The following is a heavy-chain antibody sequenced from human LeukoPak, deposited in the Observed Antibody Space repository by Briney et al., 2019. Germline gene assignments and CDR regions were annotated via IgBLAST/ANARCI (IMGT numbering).Heavy chain of an antibody. D-gene: IGHD4/OR15-4a*01. CDR1: GYTLTELS. CDR2: FDPEDGET. CDR3: ATAPGADGRPYYYYGMDV. Sequence: ASVKVSCKVSGYTLTELSMHWVRQAPGKGLEWMGGFDPEDGETIYAQKFQGRVAMTEDTSTDTAYMGLSSLRSEDTAVYYCATAPGADGRPYYYYGMDVWGQGTTVTVSS. J-gene: IGHJ6*02. V-gene: IGHV1-24*01.